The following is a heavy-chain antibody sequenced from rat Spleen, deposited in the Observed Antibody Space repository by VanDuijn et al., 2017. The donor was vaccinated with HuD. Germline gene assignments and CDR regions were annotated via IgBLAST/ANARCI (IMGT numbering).Heavy chain of an antibody. Sequence: EVQLVESDGGLVQPGRSLKLSCAASGFTFSDYYMAWVRQAPTKGLEWVATIIYDGSRTYYRDSVKGRFTISRDNAESTLYLQMDSLRSEDTATYYCATAGTRVSRFAYWGQGTLVTVSS. V-gene: IGHV5S10*01. CDR2: IIYDGSRT. CDR1: GFTFSDYY. CDR3: ATAGTRVSRFAY. J-gene: IGHJ3*01. D-gene: IGHD1-4*01.